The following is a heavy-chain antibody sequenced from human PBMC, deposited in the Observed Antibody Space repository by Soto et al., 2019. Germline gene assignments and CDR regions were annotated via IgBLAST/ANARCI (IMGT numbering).Heavy chain of an antibody. CDR3: AKPSAYDRNPYWYFDL. CDR2: ISSSGEST. CDR1: GFTFGNFA. V-gene: IGHV3-23*01. Sequence: EVQLLESGGGLERPGGSLRLSCTASGFTFGNFAMNWVRQAPGKGLEWVSGISSSGESTYYADSVKGRLSISRDNSKNTLYRQMDSLRVEDTALYYCAKPSAYDRNPYWYFDLWGRGTLVTVSS. J-gene: IGHJ2*01. D-gene: IGHD3-22*01.